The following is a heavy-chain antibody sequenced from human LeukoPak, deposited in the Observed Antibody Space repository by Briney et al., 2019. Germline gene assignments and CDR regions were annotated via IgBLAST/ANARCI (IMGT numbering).Heavy chain of an antibody. V-gene: IGHV3-7*01. D-gene: IGHD7-27*01. CDR1: GFTFSSYE. J-gene: IGHJ6*02. Sequence: TGGSLRLSCAASGFTFSSYEMNWVRQAPGKGPEWVANIKPDGTEEHYVDSVKGRFTVSRDNARNSLFLQMNSLRVEDTALYYCATYTNWVAGDVWGQGTTVSVSS. CDR2: IKPDGTEE. CDR3: ATYTNWVAGDV.